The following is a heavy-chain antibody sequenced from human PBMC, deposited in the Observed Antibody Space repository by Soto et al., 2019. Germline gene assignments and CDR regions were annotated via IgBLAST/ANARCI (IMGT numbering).Heavy chain of an antibody. CDR2: ISAYNGNT. J-gene: IGHJ4*02. CDR1: GYTFTSYG. V-gene: IGHV1-18*01. Sequence: ASVKVSCKASGYTFTSYGISWVRQAPGQGLEWMGWISAYNGNTNYAQKLQGRVTMTTDTSTSTAYMELRSLRSDDTAVYYCARDPLSRITGDYYYFDYWGQGTLVTVSS. CDR3: ARDPLSRITGDYYYFDY. D-gene: IGHD1-20*01.